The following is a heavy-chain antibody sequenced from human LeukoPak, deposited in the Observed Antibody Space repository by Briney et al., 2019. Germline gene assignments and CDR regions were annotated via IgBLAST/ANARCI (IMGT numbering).Heavy chain of an antibody. CDR2: INPNSGGT. Sequence: ASVKVSCKASGYTFTGYYMHWVRQAPGQGLEWMGRINPNSGGTNYAQKFQGRVTMTRDTSISTAYMELSRLRSDDTAVYYCARGGGYCSSTSCYQWWFDPWGQGTLVTVSS. CDR3: ARGGGYCSSTSCYQWWFDP. V-gene: IGHV1-2*06. J-gene: IGHJ5*02. D-gene: IGHD2-2*01. CDR1: GYTFTGYY.